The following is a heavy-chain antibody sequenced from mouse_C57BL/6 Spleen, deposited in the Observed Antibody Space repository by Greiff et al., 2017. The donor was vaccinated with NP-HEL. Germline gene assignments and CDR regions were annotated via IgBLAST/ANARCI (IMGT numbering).Heavy chain of an antibody. CDR2: IDPSDSYT. D-gene: IGHD4-1*01. Sequence: VQLQQSGAELVMPGASVKLSCKASGYTFTSYWMHWVKQRPGQGLEWIGEIDPSDSYTNYNQKFKGKSTLTVDKSSSTAYMQLSSLTSEDSAVYDCARSGTGTLDYWGQGTTLTVSS. CDR1: GYTFTSYW. CDR3: ARSGTGTLDY. J-gene: IGHJ2*01. V-gene: IGHV1-69*01.